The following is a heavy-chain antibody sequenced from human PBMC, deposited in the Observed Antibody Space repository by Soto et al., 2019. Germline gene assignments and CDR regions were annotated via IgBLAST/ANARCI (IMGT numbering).Heavy chain of an antibody. CDR3: SGCSGGACHKNYGMDV. CDR1: GFTFSSCT. J-gene: IGHJ6*02. CDR2: ISPSSGHI. D-gene: IGHD2-15*01. V-gene: IGHV3-21*06. Sequence: EVHLVESGGGLVKPGGSLRLSCADSGFTFSSCTMNWVRQAPGKGLEWVSSISPSSGHIYYADSVKGRFTISRDNAKNSLFPQMNSLRGEDTAVYYCSGCSGGACHKNYGMDVWGQGTTVTVSS.